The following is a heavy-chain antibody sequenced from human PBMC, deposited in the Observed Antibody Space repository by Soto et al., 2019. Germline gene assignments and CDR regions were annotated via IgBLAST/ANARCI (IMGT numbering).Heavy chain of an antibody. Sequence: XSVKVSCKASGYTFTGYYMHWVRQAPGQGLEWMGWINPNSGGTNYAQKFQGRVTMTRDTSISTAYMELSRLRSDDTAVYYCARAYPHYYYGMDVWGQRTTVTVSS. V-gene: IGHV1-2*02. J-gene: IGHJ6*02. CDR1: GYTFTGYY. D-gene: IGHD2-2*02. CDR2: INPNSGGT. CDR3: ARAYPHYYYGMDV.